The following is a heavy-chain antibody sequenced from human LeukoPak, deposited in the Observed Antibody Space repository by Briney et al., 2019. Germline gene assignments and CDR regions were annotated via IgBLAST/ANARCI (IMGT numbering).Heavy chain of an antibody. CDR3: ARDLERLDMLRRRDYYYMDV. V-gene: IGHV3-23*01. CDR1: GFTFSSSA. CDR2: ISGSGSGGSGSGGST. Sequence: GGSLRLSCAASGFTFSSSAMSWVRQAPGKGLEWVSNISGSGSGGSGSGGSTYYADSVKGRFTISRDNSKNTLYLQMNSLRAEGTAVYYCARDLERLDMLRRRDYYYMDVWGKGTTVTVSS. D-gene: IGHD3-10*01. J-gene: IGHJ6*03.